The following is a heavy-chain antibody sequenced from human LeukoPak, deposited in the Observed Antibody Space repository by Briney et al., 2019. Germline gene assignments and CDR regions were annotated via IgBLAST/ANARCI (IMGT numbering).Heavy chain of an antibody. CDR2: ISYDGSNK. D-gene: IGHD2-15*01. J-gene: IGHJ3*02. CDR3: ARDGAIVVVVADNDAFDI. V-gene: IGHV3-30-3*01. Sequence: PGGSLRLSCAASGFTFSSYAMHWVRQAPGKGLEWVAVISYDGSNKYYADSVKGRFTISRDNSKNTLYLQMNSLRAEDTAVYYCARDGAIVVVVADNDAFDIWGQGTMVTVSS. CDR1: GFTFSSYA.